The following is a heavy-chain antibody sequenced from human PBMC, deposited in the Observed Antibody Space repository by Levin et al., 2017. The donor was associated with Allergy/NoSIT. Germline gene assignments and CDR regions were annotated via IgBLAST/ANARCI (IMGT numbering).Heavy chain of an antibody. CDR2: ISYDGSNK. CDR1: GFTFSSYT. D-gene: IGHD5-12*01. V-gene: IGHV3-30-3*01. J-gene: IGHJ4*02. CDR3: ASGYSGYDLGY. Sequence: LSLTCAASGFTFSSYTMHWVRXAPXKGLEWVAVISYDGSNKYYADSVKGRFTISRDNSKNTLYLQMNSLRAEDTAVYYCASGYSGYDLGYWGQGTLVTVSS.